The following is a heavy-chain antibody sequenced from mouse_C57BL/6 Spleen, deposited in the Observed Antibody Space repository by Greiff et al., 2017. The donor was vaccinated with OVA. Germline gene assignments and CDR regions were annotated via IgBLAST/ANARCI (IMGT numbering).Heavy chain of an antibody. CDR2: ISYDGSN. CDR3: ATFYSISFAY. Sequence: VQLKESGPGLVKPSQSLSLTCSVTGYSITSGYYWNWIRQFPGNKLEWMGYISYDGSNNYNPSLKNRISITRDTSKNQFFLKLNSVTTEDTATYYCATFYSISFAYWGQGTLVTVSA. V-gene: IGHV3-6*01. D-gene: IGHD2-5*01. J-gene: IGHJ3*01. CDR1: GYSITSGYY.